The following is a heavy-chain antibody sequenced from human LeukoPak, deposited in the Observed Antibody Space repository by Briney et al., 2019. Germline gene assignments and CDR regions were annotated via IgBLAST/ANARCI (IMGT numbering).Heavy chain of an antibody. J-gene: IGHJ4*02. CDR1: GGSISSGGYY. V-gene: IGHV4-30-2*01. Sequence: SQTLSLTCTVSGGSISSGGYYWSWIPQPPGKGLECSGYIYHSGSTYYNPSLKSRVTISVDRSKNQFSLKLSSVTAADTAVYYCARGGLEVTTGRFFDYWGQGTLVTVSS. D-gene: IGHD4-11*01. CDR3: ARGGLEVTTGRFFDY. CDR2: IYHSGST.